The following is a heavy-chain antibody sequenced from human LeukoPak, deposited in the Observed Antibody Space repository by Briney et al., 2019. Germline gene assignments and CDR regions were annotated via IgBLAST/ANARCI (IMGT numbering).Heavy chain of an antibody. CDR1: GFTFTSYS. CDR2: ISSSSSYI. J-gene: IGHJ4*02. CDR3: ARDCWDYGSGSYCGIDY. Sequence: GGSLRLSCAASGFTFTSYSMNWVRQAPGKGLEWVSSISSSSSYIYYADSVKGRFTISRDNAKNSPYLQMNSLRAEDTAVYYCARDCWDYGSGSYCGIDYWGQGTLVTVSS. D-gene: IGHD3-10*01. V-gene: IGHV3-21*03.